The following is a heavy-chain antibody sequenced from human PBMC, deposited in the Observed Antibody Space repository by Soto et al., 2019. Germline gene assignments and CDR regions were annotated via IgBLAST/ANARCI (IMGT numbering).Heavy chain of an antibody. V-gene: IGHV1-46*03. CDR1: GYTFTSYY. J-gene: IGHJ4*02. Sequence: QVQLVQSGAEVKKPGASVKVSCKASGYTFTSYYMHWVRQAPEQGLEWMGIINPSGGSTSYAQKFQGRVTMTRETSTSTVYMELSGLRSKDTAVYYLARAEQRPGDSWGQGTLVTVSS. CDR2: INPSGGST. CDR3: ARAEQRPGDS. D-gene: IGHD6-25*01.